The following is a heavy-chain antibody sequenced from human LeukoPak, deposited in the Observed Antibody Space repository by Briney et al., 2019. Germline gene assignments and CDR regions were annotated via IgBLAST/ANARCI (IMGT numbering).Heavy chain of an antibody. CDR1: GGSISSYY. CDR2: IYTSGST. CDR3: ARQNRFDAFDI. Sequence: SETLSLTCTVSGGSISSYYWSWIRQPPGKGLEWIGYIYTSGSTNYNPSLKSRVTISVDTSKNQFSLKLSSVTAADTAVYYCARQNRFDAFDIWGQGTMVTVSS. V-gene: IGHV4-59*08. J-gene: IGHJ3*02.